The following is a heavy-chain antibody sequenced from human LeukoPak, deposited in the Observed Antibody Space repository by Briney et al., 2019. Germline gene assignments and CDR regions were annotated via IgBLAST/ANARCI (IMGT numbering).Heavy chain of an antibody. D-gene: IGHD2-15*01. J-gene: IGHJ4*02. Sequence: GGSLRLSCAASGFSFSSYWMTWVRQAPGKGLEWVANIKEDGSEKNYVDSAKGRFTISRDNAQNSLYLQMNSLRAEDTAVYYCAKQLGYCSDGSCYFPYWGQGTLVTVSS. CDR3: AKQLGYCSDGSCYFPY. V-gene: IGHV3-7*03. CDR1: GFSFSSYW. CDR2: IKEDGSEK.